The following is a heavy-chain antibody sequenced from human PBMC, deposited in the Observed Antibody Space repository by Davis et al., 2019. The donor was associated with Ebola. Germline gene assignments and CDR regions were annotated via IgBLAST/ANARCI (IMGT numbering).Heavy chain of an antibody. D-gene: IGHD1-26*01. Sequence: SVKVSCKASGGTFSSYAISWVRQAPGQGLEWMGRIIPILGIANYAQKFQGRVTITADKSTSTAYMELSSLRSEDTAVYYCARDLSMGAPDAFDIWGQGTMVTVSS. CDR3: ARDLSMGAPDAFDI. V-gene: IGHV1-69*04. J-gene: IGHJ3*02. CDR1: GGTFSSYA. CDR2: IIPILGIA.